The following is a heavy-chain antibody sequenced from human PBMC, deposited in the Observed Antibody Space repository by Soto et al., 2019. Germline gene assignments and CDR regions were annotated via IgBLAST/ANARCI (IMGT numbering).Heavy chain of an antibody. Sequence: ASVKVSCKASGYTFTSYAMHWVRQAPGQRLEWMGWINAGNGNTKYSQKFQGRVTITRDTSASTAYMELSSQRSEDTAVYYCARDYSGYDFDYWGQGTLVTVSS. J-gene: IGHJ4*02. D-gene: IGHD5-12*01. CDR2: INAGNGNT. V-gene: IGHV1-3*01. CDR1: GYTFTSYA. CDR3: ARDYSGYDFDY.